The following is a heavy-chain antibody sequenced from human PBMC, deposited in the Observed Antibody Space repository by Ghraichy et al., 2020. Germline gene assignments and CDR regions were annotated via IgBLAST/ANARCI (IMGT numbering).Heavy chain of an antibody. D-gene: IGHD6-13*01. CDR3: ARGGARQQPYPT. CDR1: RGSFSGYY. Sequence: GSLSLTCAVYRGSFSGYYWSWIRQPPGKGLEWIGEIYHSGSPNYNPSLKSRVTISLDTSRSQFSLNLNSVTAADTAVYYCARGGARQQPYPTWGQGALVTVSS. V-gene: IGHV4-34*01. CDR2: IYHSGSP. J-gene: IGHJ5*02.